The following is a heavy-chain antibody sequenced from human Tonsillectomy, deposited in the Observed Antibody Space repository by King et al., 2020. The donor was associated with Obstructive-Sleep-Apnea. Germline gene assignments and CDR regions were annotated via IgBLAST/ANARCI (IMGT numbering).Heavy chain of an antibody. V-gene: IGHV4-39*01. D-gene: IGHD6-19*01. J-gene: IGHJ4*02. CDR2: VYYRGST. CDR3: ARLSNSGKFYYFDF. CDR1: GYSISSSFY. Sequence: LQLQESGPGLVKPSETLSLTCTVSGYSISSSFYWGWVRQPPGTGLEWIANVYYRGSTYYSPSVKSRVTMSVDTSNNQFSLQLTSVSAADTAVYFCARLSNSGKFYYFDFWGQGVLVTVSS.